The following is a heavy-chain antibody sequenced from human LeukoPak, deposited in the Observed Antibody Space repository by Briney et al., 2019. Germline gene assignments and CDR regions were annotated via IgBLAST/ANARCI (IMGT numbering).Heavy chain of an antibody. Sequence: GGSLRLSCLASGFTFGRYGMHWVRQAPGKGLEWVAIARYDGSNKYYADSVKGRFTISRDNSKNTLYLQMNSLRAEDTAVYYCAKGGSSGYYFDYWGQGTLVTVSS. CDR3: AKGGSSGYYFDY. J-gene: IGHJ4*02. CDR1: GFTFGRYG. D-gene: IGHD3-22*01. CDR2: ARYDGSNK. V-gene: IGHV3-30*02.